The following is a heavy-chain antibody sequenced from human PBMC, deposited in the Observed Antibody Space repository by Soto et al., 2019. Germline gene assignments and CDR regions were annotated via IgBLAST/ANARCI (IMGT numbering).Heavy chain of an antibody. V-gene: IGHV3-30-3*01. Sequence: PGGSLRLSCAASGFTFSSYAMHWVRQAPGKGLEWVAVISYDGSNKYYADSVKGRFTISRDNSKNTLYLQMNSLRAEDTAVYYCARDGGMVRGVIIMGRGMDVWGQGTTVTVSS. CDR2: ISYDGSNK. CDR1: GFTFSSYA. J-gene: IGHJ6*02. D-gene: IGHD3-10*01. CDR3: ARDGGMVRGVIIMGRGMDV.